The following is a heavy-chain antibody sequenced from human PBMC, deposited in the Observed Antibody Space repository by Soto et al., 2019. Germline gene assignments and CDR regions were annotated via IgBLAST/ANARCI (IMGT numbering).Heavy chain of an antibody. CDR2: INHSGST. V-gene: IGHV4-34*01. J-gene: IGHJ2*01. D-gene: IGHD6-19*01. CDR3: AREGGSGWYRSRWYFDL. CDR1: GGSFSGYY. Sequence: PSETLSLTCAVYGGSFSGYYWSWIRQPPGKGLEWIGEINHSGSTNCNPSLKSRVTISVDTSKNQFSLKLSSVTAADTAVYYCAREGGSGWYRSRWYFDLWGRGTLVTVSS.